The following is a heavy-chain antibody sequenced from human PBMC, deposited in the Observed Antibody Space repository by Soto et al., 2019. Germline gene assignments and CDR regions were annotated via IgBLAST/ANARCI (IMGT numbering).Heavy chain of an antibody. CDR1: GFTFSSFS. CDR3: ARTTTVAGTPEFDY. CDR2: ISYDGSTK. Sequence: QVQLVESGGGVVQTGRSLRLSCAASGFTFSSFSLHWVRQAPGKGLEWLALISYDGSTKYNADSVKGRFTVSRDNSNNTLYLKLSSLRHEDTAVYYCARTTTVAGTPEFDYWGQGTLVTVSS. D-gene: IGHD6-19*01. V-gene: IGHV3-30-3*01. J-gene: IGHJ4*02.